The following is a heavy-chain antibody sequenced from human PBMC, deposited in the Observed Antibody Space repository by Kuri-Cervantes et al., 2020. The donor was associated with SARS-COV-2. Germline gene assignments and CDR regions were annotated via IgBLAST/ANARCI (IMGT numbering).Heavy chain of an antibody. CDR3: ARWGSSGTLDY. CDR1: GYTFTGYY. J-gene: IGHJ4*02. V-gene: IGHV1-2*02. Sequence: ASVKVSCKASGYTFTGYYMHWVRQAPGQGLEWMGWINPNSGGTNYAQKFQGRVTISVDTSKNQFSLKLSSVSAADTAVYYCARWGSSGTLDYWGQGTLVTVSS. CDR2: INPNSGGT. D-gene: IGHD3-22*01.